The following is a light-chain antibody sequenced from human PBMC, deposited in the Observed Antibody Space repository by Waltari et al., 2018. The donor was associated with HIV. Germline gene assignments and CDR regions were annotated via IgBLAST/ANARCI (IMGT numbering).Light chain of an antibody. Sequence: SSELTQPLYVSVSPGQTAWITYSGYALPSKYVYWYQQKSGQAPVLVIYEDTKRPSGISETFSGSSSGTVATLTITGAQVEHEADYYCYSTYSSGVSWVFGGGTKLTVL. V-gene: IGLV3-10*01. J-gene: IGLJ3*02. CDR2: EDT. CDR3: YSTYSSGVSWV. CDR1: ALPSKY.